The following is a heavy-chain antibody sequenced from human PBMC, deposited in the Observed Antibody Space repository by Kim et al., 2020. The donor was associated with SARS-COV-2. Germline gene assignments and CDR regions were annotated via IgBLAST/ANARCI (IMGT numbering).Heavy chain of an antibody. V-gene: IGHV1-46*01. D-gene: IGHD3-10*01. CDR3: AAINHGSGSYVGFDY. CDR2: INPSGGST. CDR1: GYTFTSYY. J-gene: IGHJ4*02. Sequence: ASVKVSCKASGYTFTSYYMHWVRQAPGQGLEWMGIINPSGGSTSYAQKFQGRVTMTRDTSTSTVYMELSSLRSEDTAVYYCAAINHGSGSYVGFDYWGQGTLVTVSS.